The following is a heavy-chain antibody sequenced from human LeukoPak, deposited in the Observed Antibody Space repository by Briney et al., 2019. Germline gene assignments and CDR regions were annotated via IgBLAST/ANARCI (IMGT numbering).Heavy chain of an antibody. CDR3: ARDRCSSTSCDNFDS. CDR2: ISSSSSPI. CDR1: GFTFSDYY. V-gene: IGHV3-11*04. D-gene: IGHD2-2*02. Sequence: GGSLRLSCAASGFTFSDYYMSWIRQAPGKGLEWVSYISSSSSPIYYADSVKGRFTISRDNAKNSLYLQMNSLRDEDTAVYFCARDRCSSTSCDNFDSWGQGTLVTVSS. J-gene: IGHJ4*02.